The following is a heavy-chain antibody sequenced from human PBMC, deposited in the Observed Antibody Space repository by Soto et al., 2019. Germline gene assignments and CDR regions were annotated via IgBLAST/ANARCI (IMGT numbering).Heavy chain of an antibody. CDR1: GFTVSSNY. V-gene: IGHV3-53*01. CDR2: IYSGGST. Sequence: GGSLRLSCAASGFTVSSNYMIWFRHAPGKGLEWVSVIYSGGSTYYADSVKGRFTISRDNSKNTLYLQMNSLRAEDTAVYYCARERMRVTIFGVVRNYYGMDVWGQGTTVTVSS. J-gene: IGHJ6*02. CDR3: ARERMRVTIFGVVRNYYGMDV. D-gene: IGHD3-3*01.